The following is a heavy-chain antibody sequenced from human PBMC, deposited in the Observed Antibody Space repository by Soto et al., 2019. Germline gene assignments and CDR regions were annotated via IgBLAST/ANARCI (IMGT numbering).Heavy chain of an antibody. Sequence: GGSLRLSCAASGLTFSDHYMDWVRQAPGKGLEWVGRIKNKANSYTTEYAASVKGRFTISRDDSKNSLDLQMNSLKTEDTAVYYCARVRLGVTTRLFDYWGQGTLVTVSS. D-gene: IGHD6-25*01. CDR1: GLTFSDHY. CDR3: ARVRLGVTTRLFDY. CDR2: IKNKANSYTT. V-gene: IGHV3-72*01. J-gene: IGHJ4*02.